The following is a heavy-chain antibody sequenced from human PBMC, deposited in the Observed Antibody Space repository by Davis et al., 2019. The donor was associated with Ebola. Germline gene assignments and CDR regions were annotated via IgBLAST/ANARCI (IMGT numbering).Heavy chain of an antibody. J-gene: IGHJ6*04. CDR2: ISGSGGST. CDR1: VITFSSYA. CDR3: AKSGLSFGVVKYHYGMDV. V-gene: IGHV3-23*01. D-gene: IGHD3-3*01. Sequence: GGSLRLSFTAPVITFSSYAMTWVRQAPGKGLEWVSAISGSGGSTYYADSVKGRFTIPRDNSKKTLYLQMNSLRAEDTAVYYCAKSGLSFGVVKYHYGMDVWGKGTTVTVSS.